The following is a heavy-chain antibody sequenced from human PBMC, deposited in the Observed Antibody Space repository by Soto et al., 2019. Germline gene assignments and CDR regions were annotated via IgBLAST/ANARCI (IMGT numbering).Heavy chain of an antibody. Sequence: QLQLQESGSGLVKPSQTLSLTCAVSGGSISSGGYSRSWIRQPPGKGLEWIGYIYHSGSTYYNPSLKSRVTISVDSSKNQSSLKMSSVTAADTAVYYCASAHYGDYGYGMDVWGQGTTVTVSS. CDR3: ASAHYGDYGYGMDV. CDR1: GGSISSGGYS. CDR2: IYHSGST. V-gene: IGHV4-30-2*01. D-gene: IGHD4-17*01. J-gene: IGHJ6*02.